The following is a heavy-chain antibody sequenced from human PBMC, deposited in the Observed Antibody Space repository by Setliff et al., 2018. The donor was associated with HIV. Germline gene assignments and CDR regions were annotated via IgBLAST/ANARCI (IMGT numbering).Heavy chain of an antibody. J-gene: IGHJ4*02. Sequence: PSETLSLTCTVSGGSITSGSYYWSWIRQPAGKGLEWIGRIYSNGRTTHNPSLKSRVTISRDTSANQFSLRLSSVTAADTAVYYCARGSYTVRIDYWGQGTRVTFSS. CDR2: IYSNGRT. CDR3: ARGSYTVRIDY. V-gene: IGHV4-61*02. D-gene: IGHD3-10*01. CDR1: GGSITSGSYY.